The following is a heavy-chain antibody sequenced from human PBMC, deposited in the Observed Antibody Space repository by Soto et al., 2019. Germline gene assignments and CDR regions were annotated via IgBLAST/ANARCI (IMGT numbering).Heavy chain of an antibody. CDR1: GGSISSGGYY. J-gene: IGHJ6*02. D-gene: IGHD4-4*01. CDR2: NYYSGIT. CDR3: ARLNAVTTYYYYGMDV. V-gene: IGHV4-31*03. Sequence: SETLSLTCTVSGGSISSGGYYWTWIRQHPGKGLEWIGYNYYSGITYYNPSLKSRVTISLDTSKNQFSLKLSSVTAADTALYYCARLNAVTTYYYYGMDVWGQGTTVTVSS.